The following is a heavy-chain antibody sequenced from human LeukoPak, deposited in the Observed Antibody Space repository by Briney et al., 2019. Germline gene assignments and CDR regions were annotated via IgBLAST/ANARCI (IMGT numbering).Heavy chain of an antibody. D-gene: IGHD2-15*01. CDR3: ARGRVVPATRLDY. Sequence: GRSLRLAWVGSGFTFSNYAMHWVWQAAGKGLEWVAVISYDAKYKYYSDSVKGRFTISRDNSRNTLYLEMSGLRSDDTAVYYCARGRVVPATRLDYWGRGTLVTVSS. J-gene: IGHJ4*02. CDR1: GFTFSNYA. CDR2: ISYDAKYK. V-gene: IGHV3-30*04.